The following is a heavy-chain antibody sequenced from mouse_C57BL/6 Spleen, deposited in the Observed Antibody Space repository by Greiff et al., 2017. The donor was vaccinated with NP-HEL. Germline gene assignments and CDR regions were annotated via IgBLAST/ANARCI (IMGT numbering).Heavy chain of an antibody. CDR1: GYTFTDYN. J-gene: IGHJ3*01. V-gene: IGHV1-18*01. D-gene: IGHD4-1*01. CDR2: INPNNGGT. CDR3: ARSGNWALAY. Sequence: EVQLQQSGPELVKPGASVKIPCKASGYTFTDYNMDWVKQSHGKSLEWIGDINPNNGGTIYNQKFKGKATLTVDKSSSTAYMERRSLTSEDTAVYYCARSGNWALAYWGQGTLVTVSA.